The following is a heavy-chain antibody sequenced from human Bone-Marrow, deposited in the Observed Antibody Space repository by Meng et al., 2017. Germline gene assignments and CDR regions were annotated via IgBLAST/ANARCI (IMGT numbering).Heavy chain of an antibody. Sequence: QVQLQESGPRLVKPAQTLSLTFTVSDGSISSSAPYYWSWIRQPPGKGLEWIGYIFYRGNTYYNPSLTSRVTISVDTSQNQFSLRLISVTAADTAVYYCARVRDGYTFDYWGQGSLVTVSS. D-gene: IGHD5-24*01. CDR2: IFYRGNT. V-gene: IGHV4-30-4*01. J-gene: IGHJ4*02. CDR3: ARVRDGYTFDY. CDR1: DGSISSSAPYY.